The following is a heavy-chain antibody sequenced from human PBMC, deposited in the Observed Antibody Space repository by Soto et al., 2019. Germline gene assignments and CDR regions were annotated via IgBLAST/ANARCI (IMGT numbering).Heavy chain of an antibody. CDR1: GFTFSDYY. Sequence: QVQLVESGGGLVKAGGSLRLSCAASGFTFSDYYMSWIRQAPGKGLEWVSYISSSGSTIYYADSVKGRFTISRDNAKNSLYLQMNSLRSEDTAVYYCARDLSRVHTAMVPGDYFDYWGQGTLVTVSS. V-gene: IGHV3-11*01. J-gene: IGHJ4*02. CDR3: ARDLSRVHTAMVPGDYFDY. CDR2: ISSSGSTI. D-gene: IGHD5-18*01.